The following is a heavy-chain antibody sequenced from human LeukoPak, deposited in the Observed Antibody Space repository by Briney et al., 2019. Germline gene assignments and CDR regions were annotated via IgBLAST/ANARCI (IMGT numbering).Heavy chain of an antibody. CDR1: GYTFTTYN. CDR2: MNPNSGNT. D-gene: IGHD6-19*01. CDR3: ARGHSYNSAFDAFDI. Sequence: GASVKVSCKASGYTFTTYNIHWVRQATGQGLEWMGWMNPNSGNTAYAQNFQGRVTMTRNTSISTAYMELSSLRSDDTAVYYCARGHSYNSAFDAFDIWGQGTMVTVSS. V-gene: IGHV1-8*01. J-gene: IGHJ3*02.